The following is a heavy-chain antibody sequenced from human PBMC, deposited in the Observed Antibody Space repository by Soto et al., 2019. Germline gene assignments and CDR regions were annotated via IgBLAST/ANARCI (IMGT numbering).Heavy chain of an antibody. V-gene: IGHV1-3*01. D-gene: IGHD3-10*01. Sequence: ASVKVSCKASGYTFTSYAMHWVRQAPGQRLEWMGWINAGNGNRRYSQKFQGRVTITSDTSASTAYMELSSLRSEDTAVYYCARESLWFGELLSCFDYWGQGTLVSASS. CDR3: ARESLWFGELLSCFDY. CDR2: INAGNGNR. CDR1: GYTFTSYA. J-gene: IGHJ4*02.